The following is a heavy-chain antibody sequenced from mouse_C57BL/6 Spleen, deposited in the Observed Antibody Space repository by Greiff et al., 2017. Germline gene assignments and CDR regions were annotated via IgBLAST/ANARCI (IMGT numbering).Heavy chain of an antibody. D-gene: IGHD1-1*01. CDR2: IRNKANGYTT. CDR3: ARYITTPYWYFDV. Sequence: EVKLVESGGGLVQPGGSLSLSCAASGFTFTDYYMSWVRQPPGKALEWLGFIRNKANGYTTEYSASVKGRFTISRDNSQRILYLQMNALRAEDSATYYCARYITTPYWYFDVWGTGTTVTVSS. J-gene: IGHJ1*03. CDR1: GFTFTDYY. V-gene: IGHV7-3*01.